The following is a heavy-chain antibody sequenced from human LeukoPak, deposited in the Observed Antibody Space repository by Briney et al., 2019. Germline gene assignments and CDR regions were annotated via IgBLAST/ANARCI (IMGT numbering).Heavy chain of an antibody. V-gene: IGHV3-30*02. CDR2: IRYDGSNK. Sequence: PGGSLRLSCAASGFTFSSYGMHWVRQAPGKGLEWVAFIRYDGSNKYYADSVKGRFTISRDNSKNTLYLQMDSLRAEDTAVYYCAKGNGEVSRDAYYSYFDYWGQGTLVTVSS. J-gene: IGHJ4*02. D-gene: IGHD5-24*01. CDR3: AKGNGEVSRDAYYSYFDY. CDR1: GFTFSSYG.